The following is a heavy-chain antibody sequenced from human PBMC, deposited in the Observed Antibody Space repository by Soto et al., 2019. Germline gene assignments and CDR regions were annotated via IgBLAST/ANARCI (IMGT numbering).Heavy chain of an antibody. D-gene: IGHD3-3*01. V-gene: IGHV3-72*01. Sequence: EVQLVESGGGLVQPGGSLRLSCAGSGFTLSDHYIDWVRQAPGKGLEWVGRSRDKAQGYSTAYAASVKGRFTTSRDESKNSVYLQMNSLKTEDTAVYYCAKDEGRFLRNYFNYGIDVWGLGTTVTVSS. CDR1: GFTLSDHY. CDR2: SRDKAQGYST. CDR3: AKDEGRFLRNYFNYGIDV. J-gene: IGHJ6*02.